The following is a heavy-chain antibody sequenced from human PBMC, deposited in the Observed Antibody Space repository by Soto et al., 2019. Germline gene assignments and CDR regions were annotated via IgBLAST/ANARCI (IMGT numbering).Heavy chain of an antibody. V-gene: IGHV3-23*01. CDR3: AKNRGYCSGGSCYGDY. Sequence: EVQLLESGGGLVQPGGSLRLSCAASGFTFSSYAMSWVRQAPGKGLEWVSTISGNGGSTYYADSVKGRFTISRDNSKNTLFLQRNSLRAEDTAVYYCAKNRGYCSGGSCYGDYWGQGTLVTVSS. CDR2: ISGNGGST. D-gene: IGHD2-15*01. CDR1: GFTFSSYA. J-gene: IGHJ4*02.